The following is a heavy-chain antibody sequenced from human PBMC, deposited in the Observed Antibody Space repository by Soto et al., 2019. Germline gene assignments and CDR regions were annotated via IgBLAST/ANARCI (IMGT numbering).Heavy chain of an antibody. Sequence: EVQLVESGGGLVQPGGSLRLSCAASGFTFSSYSMNWVRQAPGKGLEWVSYISSSSSTIYYADSVKGRFTISRDNAKNSLYLQMNSLRAEDTAVYYCARLRETAAGPSDAFDIWGQATMVTVSS. V-gene: IGHV3-48*01. CDR2: ISSSSSTI. D-gene: IGHD6-13*01. J-gene: IGHJ3*02. CDR1: GFTFSSYS. CDR3: ARLRETAAGPSDAFDI.